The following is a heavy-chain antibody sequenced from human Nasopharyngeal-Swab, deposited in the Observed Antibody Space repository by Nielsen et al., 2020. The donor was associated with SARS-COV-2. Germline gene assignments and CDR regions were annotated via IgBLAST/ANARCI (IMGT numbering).Heavy chain of an antibody. J-gene: IGHJ4*02. CDR3: ARPGWYSGGYEDY. D-gene: IGHD1-26*01. V-gene: IGHV5-51*01. CDR1: GYSFTSYW. CDR2: IYPGDSDT. Sequence: GESLKISCKGSGYSFTSYWIGWVRQMPGKGLEWMGIIYPGDSDTRYSPSFQGQVTISADNSISTAYLQWSSLQASDTAMYYCARPGWYSGGYEDYWSQGTLVTVSS.